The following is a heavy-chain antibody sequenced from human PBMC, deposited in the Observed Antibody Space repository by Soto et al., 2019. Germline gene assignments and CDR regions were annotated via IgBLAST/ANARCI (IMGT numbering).Heavy chain of an antibody. CDR2: ISSSSSYI. CDR3: ARDQGLGNFWSGYTYYYYGMDV. CDR1: GFTFSSYS. V-gene: IGHV3-21*01. Sequence: EVQLVESGGGLVKPGGSLRLSCAASGFTFSSYSMNWVRQAPGKGLEWVSSISSSSSYIYYADSVKGRFTISRDNAKNSLYLQMNSLRAEDTAVYYCARDQGLGNFWSGYTYYYYGMDVWGQGTTVTVSS. J-gene: IGHJ6*02. D-gene: IGHD3-3*01.